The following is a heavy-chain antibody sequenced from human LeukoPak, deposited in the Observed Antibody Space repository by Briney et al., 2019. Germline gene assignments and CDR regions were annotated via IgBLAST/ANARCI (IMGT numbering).Heavy chain of an antibody. J-gene: IGHJ4*02. Sequence: GGSPRLSCAASGFTFTSYGIHWVRQAPGKGLEWVSAINGPGTSTYYADSVKGRFTISRDNSKDTLYLQMNSLKTEDTAVYYCTTVGTLRFLEWLLGWGQGTLVTVSS. CDR3: TTVGTLRFLEWLLG. CDR1: GFTFTSYG. V-gene: IGHV3-23*01. CDR2: INGPGTST. D-gene: IGHD3-3*01.